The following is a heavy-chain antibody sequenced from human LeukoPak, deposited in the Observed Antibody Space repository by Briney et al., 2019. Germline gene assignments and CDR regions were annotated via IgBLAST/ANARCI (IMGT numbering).Heavy chain of an antibody. V-gene: IGHV4-30-4*01. Sequence: SETLSLTCTVSGGSISSGDYYWTWIRQPPGKGLEWIGYIYYSGSTYYNPSLKSRVTISVDTSKNQFSLKLSSVTAADTAVYYCARDGIQGGSPFDPWGQGTLVTVSS. CDR1: GGSISSGDYY. CDR3: ARDGIQGGSPFDP. D-gene: IGHD1-1*01. CDR2: IYYSGST. J-gene: IGHJ5*02.